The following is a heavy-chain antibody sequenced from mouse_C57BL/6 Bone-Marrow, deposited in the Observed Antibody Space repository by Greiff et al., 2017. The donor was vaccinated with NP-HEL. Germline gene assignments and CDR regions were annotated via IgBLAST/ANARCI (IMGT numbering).Heavy chain of an antibody. D-gene: IGHD6-1*01. Sequence: EVQLQQSGPELVKPGASVKISCKASGYTFTDYYMNWVKQSPGKSLEWIGDINPNNGGTSYNQKFKGKATLTVDKSSSTAYMELRSLTSEDSAVYYCARDSPWYFDVWGTGTTVTVSS. CDR1: GYTFTDYY. J-gene: IGHJ1*03. CDR3: ARDSPWYFDV. V-gene: IGHV1-26*01. CDR2: INPNNGGT.